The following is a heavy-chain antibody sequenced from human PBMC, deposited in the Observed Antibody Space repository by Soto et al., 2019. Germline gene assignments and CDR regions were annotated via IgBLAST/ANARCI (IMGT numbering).Heavy chain of an antibody. Sequence: SETLSLTCTVSGGSISSGGYYWSWIRQHPGKGLEWIGYIYYSGSTYYNPSLKSRVTISVDTSKNQFSLKLSSVTAADTAVYYCARNIVEEPAARGVFDIWAQGKMVTVSS. CDR3: ARNIVEEPAARGVFDI. CDR1: GGSISSGGYY. V-gene: IGHV4-31*03. D-gene: IGHD2-2*01. CDR2: IYYSGST. J-gene: IGHJ3*02.